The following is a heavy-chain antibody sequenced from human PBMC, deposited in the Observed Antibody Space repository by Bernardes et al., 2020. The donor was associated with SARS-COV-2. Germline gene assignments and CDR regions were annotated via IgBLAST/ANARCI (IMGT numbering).Heavy chain of an antibody. J-gene: IGHJ1*01. CDR1: GGSISSGGYS. D-gene: IGHD6-13*01. V-gene: IGHV4-30-2*01. Sequence: SETLSLTCAVYGGSISSGGYSWSWIRQPPGKGLEWIGYIYHSGSTYYNPSLKSRVTISVDRSKNQFSLKLSSVTAADTAVYYCARGPPSSSWYLAEYFQHWGQGTLVTVSS. CDR2: IYHSGST. CDR3: ARGPPSSSWYLAEYFQH.